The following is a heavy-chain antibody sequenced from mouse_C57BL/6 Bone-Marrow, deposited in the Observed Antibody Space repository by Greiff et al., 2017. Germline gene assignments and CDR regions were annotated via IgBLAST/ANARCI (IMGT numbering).Heavy chain of an antibody. CDR3: ASEGFYYSYYYAMDY. D-gene: IGHD2-1*01. V-gene: IGHV1-64*01. CDR2: IHPNSGST. J-gene: IGHJ4*01. CDR1: GYTFTSYW. Sequence: VQLQQPGAELVKPGASVKLSCKASGYTFTSYWMHWVKQRPGQGLEWIGMIHPNSGSTNYNEKFKSKATLTVDKSSSTAYMQLSSLTSEYSAVYYCASEGFYYSYYYAMDYWGQGTSVTVSS.